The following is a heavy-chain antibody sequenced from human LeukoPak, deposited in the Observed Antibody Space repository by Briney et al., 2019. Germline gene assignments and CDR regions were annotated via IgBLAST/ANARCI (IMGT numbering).Heavy chain of an antibody. J-gene: IGHJ4*02. V-gene: IGHV3-48*03. CDR3: ARDLEARGRSCYSFDY. Sequence: GGSLRLSCAASGFTFSSYEMNWVRQAPGKGLEWVSYISSSGSTIYYADSVKGRFTISRDNAKNSLYLQMNSLRAEDTAVYYCARDLEARGRSCYSFDYWGQGTLVTVSS. CDR1: GFTFSSYE. CDR2: ISSSGSTI. D-gene: IGHD2-15*01.